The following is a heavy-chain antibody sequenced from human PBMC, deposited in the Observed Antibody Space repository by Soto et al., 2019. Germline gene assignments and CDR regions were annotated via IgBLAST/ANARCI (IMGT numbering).Heavy chain of an antibody. J-gene: IGHJ6*02. CDR1: GFTFSDYW. CDR3: ARGLRNYYGVDV. CDR2: IKFDGSFT. Sequence: EVQLVESGGGLVHPGGSLRLSCVASGFTFSDYWMHWVRQAPGKGLVWASRIKFDGSFTSHADSVKGRFTISRDNARNTVHLQMDSLRAEDTGVYYCARGLRNYYGVDVWGQGTTVTVSS. V-gene: IGHV3-74*01. D-gene: IGHD4-17*01.